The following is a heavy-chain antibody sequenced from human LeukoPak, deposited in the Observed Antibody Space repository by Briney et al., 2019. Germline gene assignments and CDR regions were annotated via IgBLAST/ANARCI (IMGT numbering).Heavy chain of an antibody. V-gene: IGHV3-23*01. D-gene: IGHD3-3*01. CDR1: GFTFSSYG. Sequence: GGSLRLSCAASGFTFSSYGMSWVRQAPGKGLEWVSAISGSGGSTYYADSVKGRFTISRDNSKNTLYLQMNSLRAEDTAVYYCAKTPYDFWSGYFVYWGQGTLVTVSS. J-gene: IGHJ4*02. CDR2: ISGSGGST. CDR3: AKTPYDFWSGYFVY.